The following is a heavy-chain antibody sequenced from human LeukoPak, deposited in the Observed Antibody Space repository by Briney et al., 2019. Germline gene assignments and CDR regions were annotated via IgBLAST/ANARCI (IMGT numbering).Heavy chain of an antibody. CDR1: GFTFGDYA. J-gene: IGHJ4*02. CDR2: IRSKAYGGTT. Sequence: GGSLRLSCTASGFTFGDYAMSWVRQAPGKGLEWVGFIRSKAYGGTTEYAASVKGRFTISRDDSKSIAYLQMSSLKTEDTAVYYCTREKRGSGSNFDYWGQGTLVTVSS. D-gene: IGHD3-10*01. V-gene: IGHV3-49*04. CDR3: TREKRGSGSNFDY.